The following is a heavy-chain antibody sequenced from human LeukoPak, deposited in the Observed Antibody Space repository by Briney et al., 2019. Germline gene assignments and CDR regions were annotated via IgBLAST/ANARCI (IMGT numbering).Heavy chain of an antibody. CDR2: MTTSGNTI. V-gene: IGHV3-48*02. CDR3: ARVGGATAVTMYFEY. J-gene: IGHJ4*02. D-gene: IGHD1-26*01. CDR1: GITFSGYS. Sequence: GGSLRLSCVVSGITFSGYSMIWVRQAPGKGLEWLSLMTTSGNTIFYAESVKDRFTIPRDNAKKSLYLQMNSLRDEDTAVYYCARVGGATAVTMYFEYWGQGTLVTVTS.